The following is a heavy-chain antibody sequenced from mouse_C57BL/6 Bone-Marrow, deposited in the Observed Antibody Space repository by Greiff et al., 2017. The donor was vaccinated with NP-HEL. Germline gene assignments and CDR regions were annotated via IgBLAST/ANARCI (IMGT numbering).Heavy chain of an antibody. Sequence: VQLQQPGAELVKPGASVKLSCKASGYTFTGYWMQWVKQRPGQGLEWIGEIDPSDSYTNYNQKFKGKATLTVDTSSSTAYMQLSSLTSADSAVYYCARGGLRRYYFDYWGQGTTLTVSS. CDR3: ARGGLRRYYFDY. J-gene: IGHJ2*01. CDR1: GYTFTGYW. V-gene: IGHV1-50*01. CDR2: IDPSDSYT. D-gene: IGHD2-4*01.